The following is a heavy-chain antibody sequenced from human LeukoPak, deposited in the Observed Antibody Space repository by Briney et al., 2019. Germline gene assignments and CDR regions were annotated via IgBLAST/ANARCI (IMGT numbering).Heavy chain of an antibody. J-gene: IGHJ3*02. CDR3: ATYSSGSLWSGAFDI. CDR1: GYTFTSYG. V-gene: IGHV1-46*01. Sequence: EASVKVSCKASGYTFTSYGINWVRQAPGQGLEWMGIINPSGGSTSYAQKFQGRVTMTRDMSTSTVYMELSSLRSEDTAVYYCATYSSGSLWSGAFDIWGQGTMVTVSS. D-gene: IGHD6-19*01. CDR2: INPSGGST.